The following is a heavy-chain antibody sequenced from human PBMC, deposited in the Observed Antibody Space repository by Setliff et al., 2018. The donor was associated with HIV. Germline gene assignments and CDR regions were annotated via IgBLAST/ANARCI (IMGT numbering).Heavy chain of an antibody. V-gene: IGHV1-2*06. CDR2: INPNNGAT. CDR3: ARDVAEMIVPLDDS. CDR1: GYKFTDHF. J-gene: IGHJ4*02. Sequence: ASVKVSCKTSGYKFTDHFMHWVRRAPGQGLEWVGRINPNNGATNYAQRFQGRVTITSDSSITTVYMDLSSLRSDDTAVYYCARDVAEMIVPLDDSWGQGTLVTVSS. D-gene: IGHD3-22*01.